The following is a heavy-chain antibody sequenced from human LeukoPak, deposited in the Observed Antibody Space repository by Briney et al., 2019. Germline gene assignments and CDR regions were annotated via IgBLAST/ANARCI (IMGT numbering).Heavy chain of an antibody. Sequence: ASVKVSCKASGYTFTGYYIHWVRQAPGQGLEWMGWINPKSGGTNYAQKFQGRVTMTRDTSITTAYMDLSRLRSDDTAVYYCARAHSNNWRFDYWGQGTLVTVSS. V-gene: IGHV1-2*02. J-gene: IGHJ4*02. D-gene: IGHD6-13*01. CDR1: GYTFTGYY. CDR3: ARAHSNNWRFDY. CDR2: INPKSGGT.